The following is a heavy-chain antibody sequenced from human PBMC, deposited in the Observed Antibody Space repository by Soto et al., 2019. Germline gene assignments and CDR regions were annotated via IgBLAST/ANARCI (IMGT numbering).Heavy chain of an antibody. CDR2: INHSGST. CDR1: GGSFSRYY. J-gene: IGHJ6*03. Sequence: NPSETLSLTCAVYGGSFSRYYWSWIRQPPGKGLEWIGEINHSGSTNYNPSLKSRVTISVDTSKNQFSLKLSSVTAADTAVYYCARVLPDIVATIRNYYYYMDVWGKGTTVT. CDR3: ARVLPDIVATIRNYYYYMDV. V-gene: IGHV4-34*01. D-gene: IGHD5-12*01.